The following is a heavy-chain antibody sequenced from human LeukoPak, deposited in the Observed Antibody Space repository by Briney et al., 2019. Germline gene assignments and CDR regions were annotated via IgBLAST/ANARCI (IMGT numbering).Heavy chain of an antibody. D-gene: IGHD2-15*01. Sequence: GGSLRLSCAASGFTFSDYYMSWIRQAPGKGLEWASYISSSSSYTNYADSVKGRFTISRDNAKNSLYLQMNSLRAEDTAVYYCARDSEVVANIYYYYGMDVWGQGTTVTVSS. CDR2: ISSSSSYT. CDR1: GFTFSDYY. J-gene: IGHJ6*02. CDR3: ARDSEVVANIYYYYGMDV. V-gene: IGHV3-11*06.